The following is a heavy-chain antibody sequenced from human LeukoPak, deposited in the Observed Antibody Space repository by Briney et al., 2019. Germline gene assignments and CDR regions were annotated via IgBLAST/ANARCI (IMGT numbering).Heavy chain of an antibody. J-gene: IGHJ4*02. CDR2: IRHDSSDI. Sequence: GGSLRLSCAVSGFTFSTYSMNWVRQAPGKGLEWISFIRHDSSDIYYADSVKGRFTISRDNARDSLYLQMNSLRAEDTAVYYCARAGGSTVSHSDYWGQGTLVTVSS. V-gene: IGHV3-48*01. CDR3: ARAGGSTVSHSDY. D-gene: IGHD4-17*01. CDR1: GFTFSTYS.